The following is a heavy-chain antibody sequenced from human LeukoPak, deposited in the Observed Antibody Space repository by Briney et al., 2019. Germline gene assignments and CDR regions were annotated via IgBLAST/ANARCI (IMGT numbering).Heavy chain of an antibody. V-gene: IGHV4-38-2*02. J-gene: IGHJ1*01. CDR3: ARHSGSGWYEDFQH. CDR1: GYSISSGYY. CDR2: IYHSGST. D-gene: IGHD6-19*01. Sequence: SETLSLTCTVSGYSISSGYYWGWIRQPPGKGLEWIGSIYHSGSTYYNPSLKSRVTISVDTSKNQFSLKLSSVTAADTAVYYCARHSGSGWYEDFQHWGQGTLVTVSS.